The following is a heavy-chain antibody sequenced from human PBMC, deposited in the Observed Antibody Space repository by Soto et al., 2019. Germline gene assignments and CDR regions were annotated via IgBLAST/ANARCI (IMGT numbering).Heavy chain of an antibody. CDR1: GFTFSGSW. V-gene: IGHV3-74*01. CDR2: INGDGSGT. CDR3: ARGIFGSGTANDY. J-gene: IGHJ4*02. Sequence: VQLVESGGGLVQPGVSLRLSCAASGFTFSGSWMHWVRQAPGKGLVWVSRINGDGSGTSYADFVKGRFTISRDDAKNTLFLQMNGLRAEDTAVYYCARGIFGSGTANDYWGQGTLVTVSS. D-gene: IGHD3-10*01.